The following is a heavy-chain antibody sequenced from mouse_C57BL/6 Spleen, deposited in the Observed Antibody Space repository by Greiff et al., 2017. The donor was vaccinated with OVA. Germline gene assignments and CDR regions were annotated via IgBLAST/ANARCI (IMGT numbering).Heavy chain of an antibody. CDR1: GYTFTDYE. CDR3: TREGITRGYFDV. D-gene: IGHD1-1*01. CDR2: IDPETGGT. Sequence: QVQLQQSGAELVRPGASVTLSCKASGYTFTDYEMHWVKQTPVHGLEWIGAIDPETGGTAYNQKFKGKAILTADKSSSTAYMELRSLTSEDSAVYYCTREGITRGYFDVWGTGTTVTVSS. V-gene: IGHV1-15*01. J-gene: IGHJ1*03.